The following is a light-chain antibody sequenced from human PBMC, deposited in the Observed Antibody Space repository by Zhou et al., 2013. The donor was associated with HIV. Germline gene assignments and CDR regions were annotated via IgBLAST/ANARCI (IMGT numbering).Light chain of an antibody. CDR3: QQSYNSLSLT. CDR2: GAS. V-gene: IGKV1-39*01. J-gene: IGKJ4*01. Sequence: DIQMTQSPSSLSASVGDRVTITCRASQSIATYLHWYQQKPGKAPELLIFGASSLQAGVPLRFSGSGSGTHFTLTINSLQPEDFATYYCQQSYNSLSLTFGGRDQGG. CDR1: QSIATY.